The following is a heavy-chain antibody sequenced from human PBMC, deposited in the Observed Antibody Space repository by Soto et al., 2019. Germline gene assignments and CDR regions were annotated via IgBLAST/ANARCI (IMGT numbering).Heavy chain of an antibody. V-gene: IGHV3-21*01. D-gene: IGHD6-19*01. Sequence: EVQLVESGGGLVKPGGSLRLSCVASGFTFSSYSMNWVRQAPGKGLEWVSSISSSSSYIYFADAVRGRFTISRDNAKNSVYLQMNILRAEDTAVYYCAREAEGIVVSRNFDLWGQGTLVTVSS. J-gene: IGHJ5*02. CDR3: AREAEGIVVSRNFDL. CDR2: ISSSSSYI. CDR1: GFTFSSYS.